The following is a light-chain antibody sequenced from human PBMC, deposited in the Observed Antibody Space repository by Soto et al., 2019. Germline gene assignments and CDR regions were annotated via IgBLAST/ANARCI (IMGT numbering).Light chain of an antibody. V-gene: IGKV3-11*01. J-gene: IGKJ5*01. CDR1: QSFRGL. Sequence: EIVMTQSPVTLSLSPGDRATLSCRASQSFRGLLAWYQQKPGQAPRLLIYDAYNRATGIPPRFSGSGSGTDFTLTISSLEPEDSAVYDGQQRHMWPITFGQGTRLEIK. CDR2: DAY. CDR3: QQRHMWPIT.